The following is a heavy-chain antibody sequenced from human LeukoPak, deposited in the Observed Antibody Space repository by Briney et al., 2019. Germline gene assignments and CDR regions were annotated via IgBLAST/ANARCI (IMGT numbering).Heavy chain of an antibody. CDR2: ISYDGSNK. CDR1: GFTFSSYG. D-gene: IGHD3-9*01. J-gene: IGHJ5*02. V-gene: IGHV3-30*18. Sequence: PGRSLRPSCAASGFTFSSYGMHWVRQAPGKGLEWVAVISYDGSNKYYADSEKGRFTISRDNSKNTLYLQMNSLRAEDTAVYYCAKGARVGYDILTGLFDPWGQGTLVTVSS. CDR3: AKGARVGYDILTGLFDP.